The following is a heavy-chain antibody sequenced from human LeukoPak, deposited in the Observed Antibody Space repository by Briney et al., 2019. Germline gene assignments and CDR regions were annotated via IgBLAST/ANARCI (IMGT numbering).Heavy chain of an antibody. V-gene: IGHV1-69*13. J-gene: IGHJ4*02. CDR1: GGTFSSYA. D-gene: IGHD2-21*01. CDR2: IIPIFGTA. Sequence: GASVKVSCKASGGTFSSYAISWVRQAPGQGLEWMGGIIPIFGTANYAQKFQGRVTMTADEPTRTAYMELTYVRSDDTAVYYCTIIPNVILFTHYFEYWGQGTLVTVSS. CDR3: TIIPNVILFTHYFEY.